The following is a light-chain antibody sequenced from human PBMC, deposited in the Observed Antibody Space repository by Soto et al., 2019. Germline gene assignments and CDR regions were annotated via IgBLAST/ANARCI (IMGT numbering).Light chain of an antibody. J-gene: IGLJ1*01. CDR1: SSDIGAYNY. V-gene: IGLV2-14*01. Sequence: QSALTQPASVSGSPGQSITISCTGSSSDIGAYNYVSWFQQYPGKAPKLIISEVSNRPSGVSNRFSGSKSGTAASLTISGLQTEDEADYFCFSFTTDRTHVFGTGTKGTVL. CDR2: EVS. CDR3: FSFTTDRTHV.